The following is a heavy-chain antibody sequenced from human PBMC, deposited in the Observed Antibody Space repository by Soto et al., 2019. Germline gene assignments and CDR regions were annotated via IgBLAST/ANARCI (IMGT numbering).Heavy chain of an antibody. CDR2: IYHSGST. V-gene: IGHV4-30-2*01. CDR1: GGSISGGVYS. Sequence: SETLSLTCAVSGGSISGGVYSWIWIRQPPGKGLEWIGYIYHSGSTYYNPSLKSRVTISVDRSKNQFSLKLSSVTAADTAVYYCARVEDDSSGYSFLFDYWGQGTLVTVSS. CDR3: ARVEDDSSGYSFLFDY. J-gene: IGHJ4*02. D-gene: IGHD3-22*01.